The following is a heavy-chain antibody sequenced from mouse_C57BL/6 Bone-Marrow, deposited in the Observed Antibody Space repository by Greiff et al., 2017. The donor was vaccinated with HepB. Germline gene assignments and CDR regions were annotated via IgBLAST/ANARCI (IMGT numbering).Heavy chain of an antibody. CDR1: GYSITSGYY. V-gene: IGHV3-6*01. J-gene: IGHJ4*01. D-gene: IGHD2-4*01. Sequence: EVKLVESGPGLVKPSQSLSLTCSVTGYSITSGYYWNWIRQFPGNKLEWMGYISYDGSTNYNPPLKNRISITRDTSKNQFFLKLNSVTTEDTATYYDAVIYYDYDGPYYYAMDYWGQGTSVTVSS. CDR3: AVIYYDYDGPYYYAMDY. CDR2: ISYDGST.